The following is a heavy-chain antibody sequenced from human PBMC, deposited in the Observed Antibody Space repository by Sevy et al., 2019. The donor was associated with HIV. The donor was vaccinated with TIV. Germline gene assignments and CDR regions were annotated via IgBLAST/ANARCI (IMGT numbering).Heavy chain of an antibody. V-gene: IGHV3-30-3*01. CDR3: ARDIRDYYDSSGYYPVFYYYYGMDV. D-gene: IGHD3-22*01. J-gene: IGHJ6*02. CDR2: ISYDGSNK. CDR1: GFTFSSYA. Sequence: GGSLRLSCAASGFTFSSYAMHWVRQAPGKGLEWVAVISYDGSNKYYADSVKGRFTISRDNSKNKLYLQMNSLRAEDTAVYYCARDIRDYYDSSGYYPVFYYYYGMDVWGQGTTVTVSS.